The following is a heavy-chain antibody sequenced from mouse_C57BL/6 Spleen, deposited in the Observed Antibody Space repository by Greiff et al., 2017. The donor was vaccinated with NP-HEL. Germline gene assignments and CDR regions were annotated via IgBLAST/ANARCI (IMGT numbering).Heavy chain of an antibody. CDR2: IRNKANGYTT. V-gene: IGHV7-3*01. D-gene: IGHD3-3*01. J-gene: IGHJ2*01. CDR3: ARQGDGFDY. Sequence: DVHLVESGGGLVQPGGSLSLSCAASGFTFTDYYMSWVRQPPGKALEWLGFIRNKANGYTTEYSASVKGRFTISRDNSQSILYLQMNALRAEDSATYYCARQGDGFDYWGQGTTLTVSS. CDR1: GFTFTDYY.